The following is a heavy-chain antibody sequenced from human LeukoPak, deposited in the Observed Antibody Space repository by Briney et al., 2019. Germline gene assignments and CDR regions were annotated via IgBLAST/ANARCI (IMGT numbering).Heavy chain of an antibody. CDR1: GYTFTGYY. V-gene: IGHV1-2*06. Sequence: ASVKVSCKASGYTFTGYYMHWVRQAPGQGLEWMGRINPNSGGTNYAQKFQGRVTMTRDTSISTAYMELSRLRSDDTAVYYCATPRGADWYFDLWGRGTLVTLSS. CDR3: ATPRGADWYFDL. CDR2: INPNSGGT. D-gene: IGHD3-10*01. J-gene: IGHJ2*01.